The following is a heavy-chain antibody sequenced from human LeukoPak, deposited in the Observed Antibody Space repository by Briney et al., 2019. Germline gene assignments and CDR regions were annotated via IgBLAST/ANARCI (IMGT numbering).Heavy chain of an antibody. J-gene: IGHJ4*02. D-gene: IGHD3-22*01. Sequence: SGGSLRLSCAASGFTFSSYAMSWVRQAPGKGPEWVSAISGSGGSTYYADSVKGRFTISRDNSKNTLYLQMNSLRAEDTAVYYCANDYYDSSGWGQGTLVTVSS. CDR3: ANDYYDSSG. CDR1: GFTFSSYA. CDR2: ISGSGGST. V-gene: IGHV3-23*01.